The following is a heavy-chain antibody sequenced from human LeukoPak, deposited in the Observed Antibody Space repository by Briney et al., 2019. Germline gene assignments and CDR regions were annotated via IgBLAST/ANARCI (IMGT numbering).Heavy chain of an antibody. J-gene: IGHJ2*01. CDR1: GFTFSSYW. V-gene: IGHV3-74*01. CDR2: INSDGSST. CDR3: AREGASDWYFDL. D-gene: IGHD3-16*01. Sequence: PGGSLRLSCAASGFTFSSYWMHWVRQAPGKGLVWVSRINSDGSSTSYADSVKGRFTISRDNAKNTLYLQMNSLRAEDTAVYYCAREGASDWYFDLWGRGTLVTVSS.